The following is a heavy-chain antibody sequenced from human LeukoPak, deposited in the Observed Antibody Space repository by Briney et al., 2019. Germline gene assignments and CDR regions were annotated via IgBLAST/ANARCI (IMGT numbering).Heavy chain of an antibody. J-gene: IGHJ2*01. V-gene: IGHV3-48*04. D-gene: IGHD4-17*01. CDR2: ISSSSSTI. Sequence: GGSLRLSCAASGFTFSSYSMNWVRQAPGKGLEWVSYISSSSSTIYYADSVKGRFTISRDNAKNSLYLQMNSLRAEDTALYYCAGGNYGDYWYFDLWGRGTLVTVSS. CDR1: GFTFSSYS. CDR3: AGGNYGDYWYFDL.